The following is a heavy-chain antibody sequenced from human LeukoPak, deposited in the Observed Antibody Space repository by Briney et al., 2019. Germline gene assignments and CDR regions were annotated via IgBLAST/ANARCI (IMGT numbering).Heavy chain of an antibody. CDR3: ARGWSCSSTSCYLYYYYYMDV. Sequence: SKTLSLTCAVYGGSFSGYYWSWIRQPPGKGLEWIGEINHSGSTNYNPSLKSRVTISVDTSKNQFSLKLSSVTAADTAVYYCARGWSCSSTSCYLYYYYYMDVWGKGTTVTVSS. J-gene: IGHJ6*03. D-gene: IGHD2-2*01. V-gene: IGHV4-34*01. CDR2: INHSGST. CDR1: GGSFSGYY.